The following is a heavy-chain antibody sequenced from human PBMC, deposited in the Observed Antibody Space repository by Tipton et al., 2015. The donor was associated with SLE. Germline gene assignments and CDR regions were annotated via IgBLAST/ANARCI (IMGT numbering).Heavy chain of an antibody. CDR3: AREVVGADDAFDI. Sequence: TLSLTCTVSGGSISSYYWGWIRQPPGKGLEWIGYIYYSGSTNYNPSLKSRVTIPVDTSKNQFSLKLSSVTAADTAVYYCAREVVGADDAFDIWGQGTMVTVSS. J-gene: IGHJ3*02. CDR1: GGSISSYY. D-gene: IGHD1-26*01. CDR2: IYYSGST. V-gene: IGHV4-59*01.